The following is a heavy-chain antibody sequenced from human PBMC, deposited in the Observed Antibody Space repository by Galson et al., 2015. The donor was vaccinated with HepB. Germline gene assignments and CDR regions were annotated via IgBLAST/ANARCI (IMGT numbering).Heavy chain of an antibody. CDR3: AKVFPEKTDGWYRQALYYFDS. J-gene: IGHJ4*02. D-gene: IGHD6-19*01. CDR2: ISTNGATI. Sequence: SLRLSCAASGFTFSSYTMSWVRQTPEKGLQWVSYISTNGATIYYTDSVRGRFTVARDNARNAVFLQMNSLRADDTAIYFCAKVFPEKTDGWYRQALYYFDSWGQGTRVTVSS. CDR1: GFTFSSYT. V-gene: IGHV3-48*04.